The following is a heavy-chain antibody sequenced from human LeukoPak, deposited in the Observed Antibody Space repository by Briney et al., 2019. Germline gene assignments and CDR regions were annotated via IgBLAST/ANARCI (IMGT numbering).Heavy chain of an antibody. Sequence: SVKVSCKASGGTFSSYAISWVRQAPGQGLEWMGRIIPIFGTANYAQRFQGRVTITTDESTSTAYMELSSLRSEDTAVYYCARDQGTVREYSGSYFPLDYWGQGTLVTVSS. CDR2: IIPIFGTA. CDR1: GGTFSSYA. CDR3: ARDQGTVREYSGSYFPLDY. D-gene: IGHD1-26*01. V-gene: IGHV1-69*05. J-gene: IGHJ4*02.